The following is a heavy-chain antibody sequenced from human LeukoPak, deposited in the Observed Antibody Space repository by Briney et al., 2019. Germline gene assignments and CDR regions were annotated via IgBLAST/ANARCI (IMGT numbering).Heavy chain of an antibody. CDR1: GFAFSGYS. Sequence: PGGSLRLSCAASGFAFSGYSMNWVRQAPGKGLEWVSSISSSSSYIYYAASVKGRFTISRDFSKNTVFLHMNSLRAEDTAMYYCARGDDSGYYDYFDYWGQGALVTVSS. CDR3: ARGDDSGYYDYFDY. D-gene: IGHD3-22*01. J-gene: IGHJ4*02. CDR2: ISSSSSYI. V-gene: IGHV3-21*04.